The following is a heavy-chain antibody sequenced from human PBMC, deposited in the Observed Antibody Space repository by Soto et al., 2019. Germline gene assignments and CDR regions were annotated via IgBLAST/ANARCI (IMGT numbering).Heavy chain of an antibody. CDR1: GFTFSSFG. CDR2: IWYDGSNK. Sequence: QVQLVESGGGVVQPGRSLRLSCAASGFTFSSFGIHWVHQAPGKGLERVAIIWYDGSNKYYADSVKGRFTISRDNSKNTLYLQMNSLRAEDTAVYYCARDKGADTYYYGMDVWGQGTTVTVSS. J-gene: IGHJ6*02. CDR3: ARDKGADTYYYGMDV. V-gene: IGHV3-33*01.